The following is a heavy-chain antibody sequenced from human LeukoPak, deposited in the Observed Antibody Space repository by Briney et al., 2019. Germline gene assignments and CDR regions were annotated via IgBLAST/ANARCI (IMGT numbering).Heavy chain of an antibody. D-gene: IGHD6-13*01. J-gene: IGHJ4*02. CDR1: GYTFTSYG. Sequence: APVKVSCKASGYTFTSYGISWVRQAPGQGLEWMGWISAYNGNTNYAQKLQGRVTMTTDKSTSTAYMELSSLRSEDTAVYYCAREVGYSSSAIDYWGQGTLVTVSS. V-gene: IGHV1-18*01. CDR2: ISAYNGNT. CDR3: AREVGYSSSAIDY.